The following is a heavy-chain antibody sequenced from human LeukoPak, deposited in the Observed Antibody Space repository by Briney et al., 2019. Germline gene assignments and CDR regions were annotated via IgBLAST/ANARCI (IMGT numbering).Heavy chain of an antibody. V-gene: IGHV3-64*02. CDR1: GFTLINYA. Sequence: GGSLRLSCAASGFTLINYAMHWVRQAPRKGLEYVSAVTSNGVSTYYADSVQGRFTISRDNSKNTLYLQMGSLRDEDMAVYYCARGWRYMDVWGRGTTVTVSS. CDR2: VTSNGVST. J-gene: IGHJ6*03. CDR3: ARGWRYMDV.